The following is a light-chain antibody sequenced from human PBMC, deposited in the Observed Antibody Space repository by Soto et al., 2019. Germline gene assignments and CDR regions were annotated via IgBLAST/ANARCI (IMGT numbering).Light chain of an antibody. CDR2: EVS. CDR3: CSYASSSTYV. Sequence: QSVLTQPASVSGSPGQSVTISCTGTSSNIGTYKAISWYQQHPGKAPKLILYEVSQRPSGVSDHFSGSKSGNTASLTISGLQAEDEADYYCCSYASSSTYVFGSGTKVTVL. J-gene: IGLJ1*01. V-gene: IGLV2-23*02. CDR1: SSNIGTYKA.